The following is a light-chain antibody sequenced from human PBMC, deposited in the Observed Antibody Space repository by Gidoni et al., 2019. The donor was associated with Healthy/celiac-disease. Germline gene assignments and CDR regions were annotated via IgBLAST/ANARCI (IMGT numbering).Light chain of an antibody. Sequence: DIVMTQSPLSLPVTPGEPASISCRSSKSLLHSNGYNYLDWYLQKPGQSPQLLSYLGSNRAPGVPDRCSGSGSGTDFTLKISRVEAEDVGVYYCMQALQTRTFGQGTKVEIK. CDR2: LGS. V-gene: IGKV2-28*01. CDR1: KSLLHSNGYNY. CDR3: MQALQTRT. J-gene: IGKJ1*01.